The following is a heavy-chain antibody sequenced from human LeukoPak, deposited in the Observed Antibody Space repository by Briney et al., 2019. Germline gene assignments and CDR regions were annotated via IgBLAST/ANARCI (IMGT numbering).Heavy chain of an antibody. J-gene: IGHJ6*03. Sequence: GASVKVSCKASGYTFSTYGLSWVRQAPGQGLEWMGWISANSVRSNYAQRLHDRVTMTSDTSTSTAYMDLRNLRSDDTAVYYCASGVYMDVWGTGTTVTVSS. CDR3: ASGVYMDV. CDR2: ISANSVRS. V-gene: IGHV1-18*01. CDR1: GYTFSTYG. D-gene: IGHD2-8*01.